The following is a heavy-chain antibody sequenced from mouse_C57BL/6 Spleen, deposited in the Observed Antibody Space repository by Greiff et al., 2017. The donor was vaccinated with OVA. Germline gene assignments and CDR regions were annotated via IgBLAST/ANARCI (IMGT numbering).Heavy chain of an antibody. V-gene: IGHV1-52*01. D-gene: IGHD2-5*01. CDR2: IDPSDSET. J-gene: IGHJ2*01. CDR1: GYTFTSYW. Sequence: QVQLQQPGAELVRPGSSVKLSCKASGYTFTSYWMHWVKQRPIQGLEWIGNIDPSDSETHYNQKFKDKATLTVDKSSSTACMQLSSLTSEDSAVDCCARKGDSNYDFDYWGQGTTLTVSS. CDR3: ARKGDSNYDFDY.